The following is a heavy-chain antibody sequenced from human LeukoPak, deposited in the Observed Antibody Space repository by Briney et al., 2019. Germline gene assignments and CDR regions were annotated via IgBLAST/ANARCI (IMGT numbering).Heavy chain of an antibody. Sequence: AAVKVSFKGSGGTFISYAISWVRQAPGQGREWMGGIIPIFGTENYAQKFQGRVTITADESTSTDYMELSSLRSEDTAVYYCAREDYYGSGSYSPFDYWGQGTLVTVSS. CDR1: GGTFISYA. J-gene: IGHJ4*02. CDR3: AREDYYGSGSYSPFDY. CDR2: IIPIFGTE. V-gene: IGHV1-69*13. D-gene: IGHD3-10*01.